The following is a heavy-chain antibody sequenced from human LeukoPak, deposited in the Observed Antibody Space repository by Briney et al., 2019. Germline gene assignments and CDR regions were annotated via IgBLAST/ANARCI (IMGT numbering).Heavy chain of an antibody. Sequence: GGSLRLSCAVSGFDVSNNYRVWVRQAPGKGLEWVSGMFRAGTTYYADSVKGRFTISRDTSKNTVYLQMNSLRPDDTAVYYCAGSESSSPRRAFHIWGLGALVTVSS. D-gene: IGHD6-6*01. CDR2: MFRAGTT. V-gene: IGHV3-66*02. CDR3: AGSESSSPRRAFHI. J-gene: IGHJ3*02. CDR1: GFDVSNNY.